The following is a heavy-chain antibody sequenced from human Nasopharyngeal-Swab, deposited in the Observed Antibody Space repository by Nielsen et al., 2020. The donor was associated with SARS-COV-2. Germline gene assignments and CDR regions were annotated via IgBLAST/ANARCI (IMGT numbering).Heavy chain of an antibody. CDR3: AAEDYGDYPVDDAFDI. V-gene: IGHV1-58*01. J-gene: IGHJ3*02. D-gene: IGHD4-17*01. Sequence: KFQERVTITRDMSTSTAYMELSSLRSEDTAVYYCAAEDYGDYPVDDAFDIWGQGTMVTVSS.